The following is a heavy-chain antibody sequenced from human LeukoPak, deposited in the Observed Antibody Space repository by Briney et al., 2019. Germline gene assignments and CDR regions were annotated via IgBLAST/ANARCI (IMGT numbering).Heavy chain of an antibody. V-gene: IGHV4-59*01. Sequence: SETLSLTCDVSSDSFSGYYWSWIRQPPGKGLEWIGDIYFSWKTIYNPSLESRVTIFLDTAHNQVSLKVSSVTAADTAMYFCARVIDYDASGYFASWGQGILVTVSS. CDR1: SDSFSGYY. J-gene: IGHJ4*02. CDR3: ARVIDYDASGYFAS. CDR2: IYFSWKT. D-gene: IGHD4-17*01.